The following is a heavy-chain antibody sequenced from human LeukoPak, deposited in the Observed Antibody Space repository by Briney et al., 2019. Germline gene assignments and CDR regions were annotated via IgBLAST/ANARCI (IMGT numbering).Heavy chain of an antibody. J-gene: IGHJ6*03. V-gene: IGHV4-38-2*02. CDR1: GYSISSGYY. D-gene: IGHD3-10*01. Sequence: SETLSLTCTVSGYSISSGYYWGWIRQPPGKGLEWIGSIYHSGSTYYNPSLKSRVTISVDTSKNQFSLKLSSVTAADTAVYYCAREEGHTMVSPYYYYYYMDVWGKGTTVTVSS. CDR3: AREEGHTMVSPYYYYYYMDV. CDR2: IYHSGST.